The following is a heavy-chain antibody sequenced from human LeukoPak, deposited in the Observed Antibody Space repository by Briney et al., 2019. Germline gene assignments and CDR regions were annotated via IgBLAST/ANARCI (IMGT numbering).Heavy chain of an antibody. D-gene: IGHD5-18*01. Sequence: GGSLRLSCAASGFTFSSYGMHWVRQAPGKGLEWVAFIRYDGSNKYYADSVKGRFTISRDNSKNTLYLQMNSLRAEDTAVYYCAKEFPYSYGSADYWGQGTLVTVSS. CDR2: IRYDGSNK. CDR1: GFTFSSYG. V-gene: IGHV3-30*02. J-gene: IGHJ4*02. CDR3: AKEFPYSYGSADY.